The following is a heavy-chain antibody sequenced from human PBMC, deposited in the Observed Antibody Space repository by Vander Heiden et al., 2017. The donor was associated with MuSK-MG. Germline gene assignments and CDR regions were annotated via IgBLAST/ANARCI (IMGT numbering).Heavy chain of an antibody. V-gene: IGHV3-66*01. J-gene: IGHJ4*02. CDR1: GFTVSSNY. D-gene: IGHD3-22*01. CDR2: IYSGGST. CDR3: ARDLYYYDSSGPVRYFDY. Sequence: EVQLVESGGGLVQPGGSLRLSCAASGFTVSSNYISWVRQAPGKGLEWVSVIYSGGSTYYADSVKGRFTISRDNSKNTLYLQMNSLRPEDTAVYYCARDLYYYDSSGPVRYFDYWGQGTLVTVSS.